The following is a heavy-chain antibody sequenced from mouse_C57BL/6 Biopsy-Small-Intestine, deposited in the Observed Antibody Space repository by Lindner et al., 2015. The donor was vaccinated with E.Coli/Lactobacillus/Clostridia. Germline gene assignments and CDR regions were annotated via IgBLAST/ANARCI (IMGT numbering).Heavy chain of an antibody. CDR1: GYTFTSYA. D-gene: IGHD1-1*02. J-gene: IGHJ4*01. CDR2: INAGNGNT. Sequence: SVKVSCKASGYTFTSYAMHWVRQAPGQRLEWMGWINAGNGNTKYSQKFQGRVTITRDTSASTAYMELSSLRSEDTAVYYCARDRVATSGIDYWGQGTLVTVSS. V-gene: IGHV1-4*01. CDR3: ARDRVATSGIDY.